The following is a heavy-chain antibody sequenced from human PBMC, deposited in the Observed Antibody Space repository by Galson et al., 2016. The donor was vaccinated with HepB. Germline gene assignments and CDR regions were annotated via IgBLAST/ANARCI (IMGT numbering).Heavy chain of an antibody. J-gene: IGHJ4*02. CDR1: GFTFSRYG. CDR2: ISKGGRDK. V-gene: IGHV3-30*19. CDR3: AKLDRGRDCPRDD. Sequence: SLRLSCAASGFTFSRYGMHWVRQAPGKGLEWVAVISKGGRDKQYADSVKGRFTVSRDNSKNTLFLQMNSLRVEDTAVYYCAKLDRGRDCPRDDWDQGTLVTVSS. D-gene: IGHD2-21*02.